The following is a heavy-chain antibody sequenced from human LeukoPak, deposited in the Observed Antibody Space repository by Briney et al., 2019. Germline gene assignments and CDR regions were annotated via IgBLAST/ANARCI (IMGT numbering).Heavy chain of an antibody. CDR3: ARLRYYYDSSGYTFDY. CDR2: INTNTGNP. V-gene: IGHV7-4-1*02. J-gene: IGHJ4*02. Sequence: ASVKVSCKASGYIFSNYGISWVRQAPGQGLEWMGWINTNTGNPTYAQGFTGRFVFSLDTSVSTAYLQISSLKAEDTAVYYCARLRYYYDSSGYTFDYWGQGTLVTVSS. D-gene: IGHD3-22*01. CDR1: GYIFSNYG.